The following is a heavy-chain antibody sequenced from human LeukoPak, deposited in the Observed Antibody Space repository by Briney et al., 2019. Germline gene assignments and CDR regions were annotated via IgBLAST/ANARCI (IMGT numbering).Heavy chain of an antibody. D-gene: IGHD1-26*01. CDR1: GGTFSSYA. V-gene: IGHV1-69*13. CDR3: AREGTYSGTNDAFDI. CDR2: IIPIFGTA. J-gene: IGHJ3*02. Sequence: SVKVSCKASGGTFSSYAISWVRQAPGQGLEWMGGIIPIFGTANYAQKFQGRVTITADESTSTAYMELSSLRSEDTAVYYCAREGTYSGTNDAFDIWGQGTMVTVSS.